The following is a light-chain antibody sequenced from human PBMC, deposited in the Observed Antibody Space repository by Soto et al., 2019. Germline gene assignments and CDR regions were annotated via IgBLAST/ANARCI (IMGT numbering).Light chain of an antibody. J-gene: IGKJ1*01. CDR1: QSINRW. CDR3: QQYGSYWT. CDR2: DAS. Sequence: DIQMTQSPSTLSASIGDTVTITCRASQSINRWLAWYQQKPGEAPKLLIYDASSLESGVPSRFSGTGSGTEFTLIISSLQPYDSASYYCQQYGSYWTFGQGTKVEIK. V-gene: IGKV1-5*01.